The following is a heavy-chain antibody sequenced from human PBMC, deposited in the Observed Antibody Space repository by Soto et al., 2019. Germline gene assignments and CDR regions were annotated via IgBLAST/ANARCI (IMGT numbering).Heavy chain of an antibody. D-gene: IGHD1-20*01. V-gene: IGHV3-23*01. J-gene: IGHJ3*02. CDR1: GFTFSIFA. Sequence: EVQLLESGGGLVQPGGSLRLFCAASGFTFSIFAMSWVRQAPGKGLEWVSGMGGSNDDTYYADSVKGRFTISRDNSKNTLYLQMNSLRAEDTAVYYCAKDRVNHNSVWDAFDIWGQGTMVTVSS. CDR2: MGGSNDDT. CDR3: AKDRVNHNSVWDAFDI.